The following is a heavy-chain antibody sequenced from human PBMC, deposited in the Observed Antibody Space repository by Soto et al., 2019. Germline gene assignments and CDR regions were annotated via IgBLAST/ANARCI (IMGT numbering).Heavy chain of an antibody. CDR3: ARDLGSSWYPEYFRH. CDR2: VSSSSSII. CDR1: GFTFSLYN. Sequence: GGSLILSCPASGFTFSLYNMNWVRQAPGKGLEWVAYVSSSSSIIYYADSVKGRFTISRDNAKNSLYLQMNSLRAEDTAVYYCARDLGSSWYPEYFRHWGQGTLVTVSS. V-gene: IGHV3-48*01. J-gene: IGHJ1*01. D-gene: IGHD6-13*01.